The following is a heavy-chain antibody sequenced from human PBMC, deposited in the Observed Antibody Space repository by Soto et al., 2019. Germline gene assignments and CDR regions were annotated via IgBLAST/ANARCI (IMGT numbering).Heavy chain of an antibody. V-gene: IGHV1-8*01. CDR3: ARAYGGGSFDF. J-gene: IGHJ5*01. CDR1: GYTFRSYD. Sequence: QVQLVQSGAEVKKPGDSVKVSCTGSGYTFRSYDIHWVRQPTGQGLEWMGWVNPNTGNTGYAQKFQGRVTMTRDKYKLSAYMEVNSLTSEDTAIYYWARAYGGGSFDFWGQGTLVSVSS. D-gene: IGHD2-21*01. CDR2: VNPNTGNT.